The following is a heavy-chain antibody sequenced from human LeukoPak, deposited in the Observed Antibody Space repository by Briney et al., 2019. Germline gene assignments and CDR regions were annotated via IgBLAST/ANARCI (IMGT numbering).Heavy chain of an antibody. CDR1: GYTFTGYY. V-gene: IGHV1-2*02. Sequence: ASVKVSCKASGYTFTGYYMHWVRQAPGQGLEWMGWINPNSGGTNYAQKFQGRVTMTRDTSISTAYMELSRLRSDDTAVYYCARDRDRLNLRYCSSTSCYSDYYYYMDVWGKGTTVTVSS. CDR3: ARDRDRLNLRYCSSTSCYSDYYYYMDV. D-gene: IGHD2-2*01. CDR2: INPNSGGT. J-gene: IGHJ6*03.